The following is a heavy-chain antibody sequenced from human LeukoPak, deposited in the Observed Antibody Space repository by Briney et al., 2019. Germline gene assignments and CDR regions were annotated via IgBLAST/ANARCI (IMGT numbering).Heavy chain of an antibody. CDR1: GFTFSSYG. D-gene: IGHD3-16*01. CDR3: AKDKSFGDRGIDQ. CDR2: IWLGGSSK. Sequence: PGRSLRLSCAASGFTFSSYGMHWVRQAPGKGLEWVAVIWLGGSSKYYADSVKGRFTISRDNSKNTLYLQMNSLRAEDTAVYYCAKDKSFGDRGIDQWGQGTLVTVSS. J-gene: IGHJ4*02. V-gene: IGHV3-30*18.